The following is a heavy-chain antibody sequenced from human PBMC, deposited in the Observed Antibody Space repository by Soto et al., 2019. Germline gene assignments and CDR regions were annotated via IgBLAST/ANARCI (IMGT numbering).Heavy chain of an antibody. CDR1: GGSISSGGYS. CDR3: ARDHPEGNCFDP. J-gene: IGHJ5*02. Sequence: QLQLQESGSGLVRPSQTLSLTCAVSGGSISSGGYSWNWIRQPPGKGLEWIGHIYRSGSTLYNPSLKSRVTLSVNKSKNQFPLKLTSVTAADTAVYYFARDHPEGNCFDPWGQGTLVTVSS. V-gene: IGHV4-30-2*01. CDR2: IYRSGST.